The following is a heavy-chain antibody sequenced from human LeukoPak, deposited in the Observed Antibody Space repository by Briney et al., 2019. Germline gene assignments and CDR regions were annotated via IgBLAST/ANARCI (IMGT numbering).Heavy chain of an antibody. D-gene: IGHD2-2*01. J-gene: IGHJ4*02. CDR1: GFTFSSYA. Sequence: EGSLRLSCAASGFTFSSYAMSWVRQAPGKGLEWVSAISGSGGSSYYADSVKGRFTISRDNSKNTLYLQMNSLRAEDTAVYYCAKAGQMASKAGQIVVVPADDYWGQGTLVTVSS. V-gene: IGHV3-23*01. CDR3: AKAGQMASKAGQIVVVPADDY. CDR2: ISGSGGSS.